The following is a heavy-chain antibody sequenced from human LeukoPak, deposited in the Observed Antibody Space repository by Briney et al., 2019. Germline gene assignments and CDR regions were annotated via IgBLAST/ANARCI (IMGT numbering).Heavy chain of an antibody. V-gene: IGHV1-69*04. D-gene: IGHD2-2*01. CDR3: AREGGVDSTRFAFDI. CDR2: IIPILGIA. Sequence: SVKVSCKASGGTFSSYTISWVRQAPGQGLEWMGRIIPILGIANYAQKFQGRVTITADKSTSTAYMELSSLRSEDTAVYYCAREGGVDSTRFAFDIWGQGTMVTVSS. J-gene: IGHJ3*02. CDR1: GGTFSSYT.